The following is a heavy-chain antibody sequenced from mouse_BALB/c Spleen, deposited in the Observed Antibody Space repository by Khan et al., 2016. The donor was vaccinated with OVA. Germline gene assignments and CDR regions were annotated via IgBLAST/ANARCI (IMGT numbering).Heavy chain of an antibody. J-gene: IGHJ2*01. V-gene: IGHV5-6-3*01. CDR2: INSNGGNT. CDR1: GFTFSSYG. CDR3: TRREYVWLPCYFDY. Sequence: EVQLQESGGGLVQPGGSLKLSCAASGFTFSSYGMSWVRQNSDKRLELVATINSNGGNTYYPDSVKGRFTISRDNAKNNLYLQMSSLKSEDTAMYLCTRREYVWLPCYFDYWGQGTTLTVSS. D-gene: IGHD2-10*02.